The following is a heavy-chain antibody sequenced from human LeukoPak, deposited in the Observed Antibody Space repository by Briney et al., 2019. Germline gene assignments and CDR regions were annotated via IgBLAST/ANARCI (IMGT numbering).Heavy chain of an antibody. CDR1: GYTFTSYG. CDR2: ISAYNGNT. D-gene: IGHD3-22*01. V-gene: IGHV1-18*01. J-gene: IGHJ4*02. CDR3: AREEDRGCDSSGAIGY. Sequence: GASVKVSCKASGYTFTSYGISWVRQAPGQGLEWMGWISAYNGNTNYAQKLQGRVTMTTDTSTSTAYMELRSLRSDDTAVYYCAREEDRGCDSSGAIGYWGQGTLVTVSS.